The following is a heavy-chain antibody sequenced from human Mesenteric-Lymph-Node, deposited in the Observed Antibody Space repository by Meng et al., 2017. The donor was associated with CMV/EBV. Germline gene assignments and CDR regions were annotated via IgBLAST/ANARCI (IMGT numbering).Heavy chain of an antibody. J-gene: IGHJ4*02. V-gene: IGHV2-5*02. CDR3: AHTSSIVATILTDTPTFDY. D-gene: IGHD5-12*01. CDR1: TSGVG. CDR2: IYWDDDK. Sequence: TSGVGVGWIRQPPGKALEWLALIYWDDDKRYSPSLKSRLTITKDTSKNQVVLTMTNMDPVDTATYYCAHTSSIVATILTDTPTFDYWGQGTLVTVSS.